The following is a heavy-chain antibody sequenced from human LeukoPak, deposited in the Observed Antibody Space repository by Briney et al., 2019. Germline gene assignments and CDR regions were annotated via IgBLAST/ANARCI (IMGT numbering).Heavy chain of an antibody. J-gene: IGHJ6*03. D-gene: IGHD3-10*01. Sequence: GGSLRLSCAASGFTFSSYWMSWVRQAPGKGLEWVANIKQDGSEKYYVDSVKGRFTISGDNAKNSLYLQMNSLRAEDTAVYYCARDCAYRSGIWYYYYMDVWGKGTTVTVSS. CDR1: GFTFSSYW. CDR3: ARDCAYRSGIWYYYYMDV. V-gene: IGHV3-7*01. CDR2: IKQDGSEK.